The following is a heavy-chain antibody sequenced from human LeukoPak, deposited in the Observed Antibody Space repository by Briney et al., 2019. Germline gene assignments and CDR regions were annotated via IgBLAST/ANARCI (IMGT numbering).Heavy chain of an antibody. J-gene: IGHJ5*02. CDR1: GGSISSYY. CDR2: IYYSGST. Sequence: PSETLSLTCTVSGGSISSYYWSWIRQPPGKGLEWIGYIYYSGSTNYNPSLKSRVTISVDTSKNQSSLKLSSVTAADTAVYYCARNGWLLQAWFDPWGQGTLVTVSS. V-gene: IGHV4-59*08. D-gene: IGHD6-19*01. CDR3: ARNGWLLQAWFDP.